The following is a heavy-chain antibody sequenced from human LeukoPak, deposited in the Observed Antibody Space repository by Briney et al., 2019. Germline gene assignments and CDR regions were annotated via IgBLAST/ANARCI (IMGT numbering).Heavy chain of an antibody. CDR1: GGSFSGYY. J-gene: IGHJ2*01. CDR3: ARGLSDFVPRGYWYFDL. Sequence: SETLSLTCAVYGGSFSGYYWSWIRQPPGKGLEWIGEINHSGSTNYNPSLKSRVTISVDTSKNQFSLKLSSVTAADTAVYYCARGLSDFVPRGYWYFDLWGRGTLVTVSS. CDR2: INHSGST. V-gene: IGHV4-34*01. D-gene: IGHD3/OR15-3a*01.